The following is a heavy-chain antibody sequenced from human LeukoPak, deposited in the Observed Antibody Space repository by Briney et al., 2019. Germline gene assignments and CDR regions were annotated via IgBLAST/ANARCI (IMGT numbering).Heavy chain of an antibody. CDR3: ARGYYYRNWFDP. Sequence: GGSLRLSCAASRFTFSSYWMSWVRQAPGKGLEWVANIKQDGSEKYYVDSVKGRFTISRDNAKNSLYLQMNSLRAEDTAVYYCARGYYYRNWFDPWGQGTLVTVSS. V-gene: IGHV3-7*01. CDR1: RFTFSSYW. J-gene: IGHJ5*02. D-gene: IGHD3-10*01. CDR2: IKQDGSEK.